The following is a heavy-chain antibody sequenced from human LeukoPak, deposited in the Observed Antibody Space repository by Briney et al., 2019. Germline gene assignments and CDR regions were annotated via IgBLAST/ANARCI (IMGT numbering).Heavy chain of an antibody. CDR2: MYNSGTT. V-gene: IGHV4-59*08. CDR3: ARIGGSLDY. CDR1: GGSITSYY. D-gene: IGHD1-26*01. J-gene: IGHJ4*02. Sequence: SETLSLTCTVSGGSITSYYWSWIRQPPGKGLEWIGYMYNSGTTNYNPSLESRVTISVDTSKNQFSLNLRSVTAADTAVYYCARIGGSLDYWGQGALVIVSS.